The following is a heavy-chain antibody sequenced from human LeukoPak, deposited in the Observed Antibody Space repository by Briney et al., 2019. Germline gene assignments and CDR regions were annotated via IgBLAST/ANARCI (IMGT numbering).Heavy chain of an antibody. D-gene: IGHD1-14*01. CDR2: IFYRGST. V-gene: IGHV4-59*11. CDR3: ARGPLYFEF. J-gene: IGHJ4*02. Sequence: SETLSLTCAVSGASTDTHYWSWIRQPPGKGLEGIGNIFYRGSTNYNPSLKSRVTLSVDTSKNHFSLRLSSVTAADTAIYYCARGPLYFEFWGQGTLVTVSS. CDR1: GASTDTHY.